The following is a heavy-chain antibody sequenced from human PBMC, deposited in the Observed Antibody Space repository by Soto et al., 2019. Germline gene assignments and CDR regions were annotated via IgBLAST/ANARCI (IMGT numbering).Heavy chain of an antibody. CDR1: GYSFTHYW. D-gene: IGHD6-19*01. V-gene: IGHV5-10-1*01. CDR3: ARTKGGIAVSSQFDP. J-gene: IGHJ5*02. Sequence: GESLKISCKGSGYSFTHYWISWVRQMPGKGLEWMGRIDPSDSYSNYSPSFQGHVTISVDKSISTAYLQWSSLRASDSAMYYCARTKGGIAVSSQFDPWGQGTLVTVSS. CDR2: IDPSDSYS.